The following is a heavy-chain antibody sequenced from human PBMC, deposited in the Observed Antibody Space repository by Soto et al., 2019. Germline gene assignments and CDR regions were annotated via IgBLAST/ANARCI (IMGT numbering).Heavy chain of an antibody. D-gene: IGHD5-12*01. V-gene: IGHV4-59*01. CDR3: ATDRCHEPGTSGYPP. CDR1: GGSISSYY. CDR2: IYYSGST. J-gene: IGHJ5*02. Sequence: QVQLQESGPGLVKPSETLSLTCTVSGGSISSYYWSWIRQPPGKGLEWIGYIYYSGSTNYNPALKSRVTISAHPSKHQFSLKLSSVTAGHTALYYCATDRCHEPGTSGYPPWARGPLVPVSS.